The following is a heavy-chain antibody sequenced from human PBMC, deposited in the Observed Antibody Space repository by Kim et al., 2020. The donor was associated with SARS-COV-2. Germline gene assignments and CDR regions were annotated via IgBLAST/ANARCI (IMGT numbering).Heavy chain of an antibody. CDR3: TTDPHPGSYYYDSSFGRWYFDL. D-gene: IGHD3-22*01. Sequence: GGSLRLSCAASGFTFSNAWMSWVRQAPGKGLEWVGRIKSKTDGGTTDYAAPVKGRFTISRDDSKNTLYLQMNSLKTEDTAVYYCTTDPHPGSYYYDSSFGRWYFDLWGRGTLVTVSS. CDR2: IKSKTDGGTT. CDR1: GFTFSNAW. J-gene: IGHJ2*01. V-gene: IGHV3-15*01.